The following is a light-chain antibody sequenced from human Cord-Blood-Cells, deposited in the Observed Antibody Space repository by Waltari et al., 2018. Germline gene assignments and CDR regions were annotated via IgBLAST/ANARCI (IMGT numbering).Light chain of an antibody. J-gene: IGKJ1*01. CDR2: VAS. V-gene: IGKV3-20*01. Sequence: EIVLTHAPGTLSLSPGERATLSCRASQSVSSSYLAWYQQKPGQAPRLLIYVASSSATGIPDRFSGSGSGTDFTLTISRLKPEDFAVYYCQQYGSSAWTFGQGTKVEIK. CDR3: QQYGSSAWT. CDR1: QSVSSSY.